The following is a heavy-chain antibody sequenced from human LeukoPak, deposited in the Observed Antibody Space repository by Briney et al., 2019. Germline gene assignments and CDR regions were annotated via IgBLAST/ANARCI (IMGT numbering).Heavy chain of an antibody. CDR2: IYYSGNT. V-gene: IGHV4-39*01. J-gene: IGHJ4*02. D-gene: IGHD6-19*01. CDR3: ARHARAAGPPHFDY. CDR1: GGSISSSGYY. Sequence: SETLSLTCTVSGGSISSSGYYWGWIRQPPGKGLEWIGTIYYSGNTYYNPSLKSRVSMSVDTSKNQFSLKLSSVTAADTAVYYCARHARAAGPPHFDYWGQGTLVTVSS.